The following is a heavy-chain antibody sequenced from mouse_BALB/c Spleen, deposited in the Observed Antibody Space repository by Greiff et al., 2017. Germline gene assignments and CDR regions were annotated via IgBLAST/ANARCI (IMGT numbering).Heavy chain of an antibody. CDR1: GFSLTSYG. V-gene: IGHV2-2*02. J-gene: IGHJ4*01. D-gene: IGHD2-14*01. Sequence: QVHVKQSGPGLVQPSQSLSITCTVSGFSLTSYGVHWVRQSPGKGLEWLGVIWSGGSTDYNAAFISRLSISKDNSKSQVFFKMNSLQANDTAIYYCANYYRYDNYAMDYWGQGTSVTVSS. CDR3: ANYYRYDNYAMDY. CDR2: IWSGGST.